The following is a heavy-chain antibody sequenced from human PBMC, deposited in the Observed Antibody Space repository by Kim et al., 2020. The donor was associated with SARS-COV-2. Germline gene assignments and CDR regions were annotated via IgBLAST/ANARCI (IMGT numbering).Heavy chain of an antibody. CDR1: GYTLTELS. Sequence: ASVKVSCKVSGYTLTELSMHWVRQAPGKGLEWMGGFDPEDGETIYAQKFQGRVTMTEDTSTDTAYMELSSLRSEDTAVYYCATEFSYSSGWYFYFDYWGQGTLVTVSS. V-gene: IGHV1-24*01. D-gene: IGHD6-19*01. J-gene: IGHJ4*02. CDR2: FDPEDGET. CDR3: ATEFSYSSGWYFYFDY.